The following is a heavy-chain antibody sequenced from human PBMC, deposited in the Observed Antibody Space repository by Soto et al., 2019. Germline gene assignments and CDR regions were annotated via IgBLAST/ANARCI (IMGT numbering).Heavy chain of an antibody. CDR1: GYTFTSYG. Sequence: QVQLVQSGAEVKKPGASVKVSCKASGYTFTSYGISWVRQAPGQGLEWMGWISAYNGNTNYAQKLQGRVTMTTDTSTSTAYMELRSLRSDDTAVYYCARDNSMGCYYGSGSHNWFDPWGQGTLVTVSS. J-gene: IGHJ5*02. CDR3: ARDNSMGCYYGSGSHNWFDP. CDR2: ISAYNGNT. V-gene: IGHV1-18*01. D-gene: IGHD3-10*01.